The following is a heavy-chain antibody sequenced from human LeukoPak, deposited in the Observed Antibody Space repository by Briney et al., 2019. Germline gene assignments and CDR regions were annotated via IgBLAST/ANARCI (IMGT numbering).Heavy chain of an antibody. Sequence: GSLILSCTASGLTFSTSGFNWVRQAPGKGLEWVASIGPTGSDRYHADSIKGRFTISRDNANNFLYLQMNSLRAEDTAVYYCATETNGRHYDYWGQGTLLTVSS. V-gene: IGHV3-21*06. CDR3: ATETNGRHYDY. CDR2: IGPTGSDR. J-gene: IGHJ4*02. CDR1: GLTFSTSG. D-gene: IGHD1-14*01.